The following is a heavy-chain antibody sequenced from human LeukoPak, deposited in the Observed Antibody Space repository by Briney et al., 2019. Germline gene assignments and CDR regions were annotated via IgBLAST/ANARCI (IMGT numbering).Heavy chain of an antibody. V-gene: IGHV1-8*01. CDR1: GYIFTSYD. D-gene: IGHD1-1*01. Sequence: ASVKVSCKASGYIFTSYDINWVRQATGQGLEWMGWMNPNSGNTGYAQKFQGRVTMTRNTSISTAYMELSSLRSEDTAVYYCARGDPHIRYRKQPPTDYWGQGTLVTVSS. CDR2: MNPNSGNT. CDR3: ARGDPHIRYRKQPPTDY. J-gene: IGHJ4*02.